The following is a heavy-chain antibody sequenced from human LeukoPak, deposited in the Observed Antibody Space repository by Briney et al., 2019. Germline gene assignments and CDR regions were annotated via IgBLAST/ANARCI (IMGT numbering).Heavy chain of an antibody. J-gene: IGHJ5*02. CDR1: GYPFNAYF. V-gene: IGHV1-2*04. CDR2: INPNSGDT. Sequence: ASVKVSCKASGYPFNAYFIHWVRQAPGQGLEWMGWINPNSGDTKFAQKFQGSVTMTRDTSINTAYMELSRLRSDDTGVYYCARGALHAGSYYDPWGQGTLVTVSS. CDR3: ARGALHAGSYYDP. D-gene: IGHD1-26*01.